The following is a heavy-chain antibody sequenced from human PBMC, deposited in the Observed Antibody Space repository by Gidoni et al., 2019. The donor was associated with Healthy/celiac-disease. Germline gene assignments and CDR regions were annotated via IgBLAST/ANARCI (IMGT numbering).Heavy chain of an antibody. CDR1: GDSVTSNSAA. J-gene: IGHJ3*02. V-gene: IGHV6-1*01. Sequence: QVQLQQSGPGLVQPSQTLPPTCAISGDSVTSNSAAWNWIRQSPSRGLEWLGRTYYRSKWYNDYAVSVKSRITINPDTSKNQFSLQLNSVTPEDTAVYYCASEYCSGGSCYPIDAFDIWGQGTMVTVSS. CDR3: ASEYCSGGSCYPIDAFDI. D-gene: IGHD2-15*01. CDR2: TYYRSKWYN.